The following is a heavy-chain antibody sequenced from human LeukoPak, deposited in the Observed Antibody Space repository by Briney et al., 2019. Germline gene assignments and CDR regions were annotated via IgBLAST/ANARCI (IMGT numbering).Heavy chain of an antibody. CDR2: INPNSGGT. D-gene: IGHD6-13*01. Sequence: ASVKVSCKASGYTFTGYYMHWVRQAPGQGREWMGWINPNSGGTNYAQKFQGRVTMTRDTSISTAYMELSRLRSDDTAVYYCARDSSSWYARFDYWGQGTLVTVSS. CDR3: ARDSSSWYARFDY. CDR1: GYTFTGYY. J-gene: IGHJ4*02. V-gene: IGHV1-2*02.